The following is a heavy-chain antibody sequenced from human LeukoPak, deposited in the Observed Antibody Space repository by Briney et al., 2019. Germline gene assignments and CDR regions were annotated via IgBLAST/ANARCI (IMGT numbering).Heavy chain of an antibody. D-gene: IGHD6-6*01. Sequence: GGSLRLSCAASGFTFSSYAMHWLRQAPDKGLGWVAVLSYDGSNKYYADSVKGRFTISRDNSKNTLYLQMNSLRAEDTAVYYCARDPLAARMGAYYYYYYMDVWGKGTTVTVSS. J-gene: IGHJ6*03. CDR1: GFTFSSYA. CDR2: LSYDGSNK. CDR3: ARDPLAARMGAYYYYYYMDV. V-gene: IGHV3-30*04.